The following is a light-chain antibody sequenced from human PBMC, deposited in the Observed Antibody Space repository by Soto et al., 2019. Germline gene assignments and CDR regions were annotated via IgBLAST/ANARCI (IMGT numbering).Light chain of an antibody. CDR3: ENYDSAPRT. CDR2: AAS. CDR1: QDISNY. J-gene: IGKJ1*01. Sequence: DIQMTQSPSSLSASVGDRLTITCRASQDISNYLAWYQQKPGKVPKLLIYAASTLQSGVPSGFSGSGSGTQFTFTVISLQPEDVATYYCENYDSAPRTFGQVTKVEIK. V-gene: IGKV1-27*01.